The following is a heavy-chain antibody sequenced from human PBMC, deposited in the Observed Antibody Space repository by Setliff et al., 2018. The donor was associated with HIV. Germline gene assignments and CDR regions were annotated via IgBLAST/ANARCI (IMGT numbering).Heavy chain of an antibody. J-gene: IGHJ4*01. Sequence: ASVKVSCKASGYTFTGSYLHWVRQAPGQGLEWMGWIDPNSGNTGYAQKFQGRVSMTRNTSISTAYMELSSLRSEDTAVYYCARVGSYWTQFDYWGQGTLVTVSS. D-gene: IGHD2-15*01. CDR1: GYTFTGSY. V-gene: IGHV1-8*02. CDR3: ARVGSYWTQFDY. CDR2: IDPNSGNT.